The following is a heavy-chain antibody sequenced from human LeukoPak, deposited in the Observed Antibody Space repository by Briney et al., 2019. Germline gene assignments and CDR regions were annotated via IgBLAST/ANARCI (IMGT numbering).Heavy chain of an antibody. V-gene: IGHV3-9*01. CDR1: GFTFDDYA. CDR2: ISWNSSSI. J-gene: IGHJ4*02. CDR3: ARERRGSGSYRGYFDY. Sequence: RAGGSLRLSCAASGFTFDDYAMHWVRQAPGKGLEWVSGISWNSSSIDHTDSVKGRFTISRDNAKNSLFLQMNSLRAEDTAVYYCARERRGSGSYRGYFDYWGQGTLVTVSS. D-gene: IGHD3-10*01.